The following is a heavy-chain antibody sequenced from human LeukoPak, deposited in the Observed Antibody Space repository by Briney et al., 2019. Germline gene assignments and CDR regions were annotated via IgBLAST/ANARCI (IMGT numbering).Heavy chain of an antibody. D-gene: IGHD2-2*01. CDR2: ISYTGST. Sequence: PSETLSLTCTVPGGSISSSSYFSGWIRKPPGKGLEWIGSISYTGSTYSNPSLNSRLTMSVDTSKIQFSLKLSSVTAADTAVFYCARGVVPAALWQNWFDPWGRGTLVIVSS. CDR1: GGSISSSSYF. J-gene: IGHJ5*02. CDR3: ARGVVPAALWQNWFDP. V-gene: IGHV4-39*07.